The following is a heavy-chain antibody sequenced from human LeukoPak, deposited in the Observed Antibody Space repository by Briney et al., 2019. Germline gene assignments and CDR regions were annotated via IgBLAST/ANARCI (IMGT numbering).Heavy chain of an antibody. CDR2: ISARGGVT. Sequence: PGGSLRLSCAASGLTFTSYSMIWIRQAPGKGLEWVSAISARGGVTYYADSVKGRFTLSRDNTKYTLYLQMNTLRAEDTAVYYCAKHEGATPFDFWGRGNLVTVSS. CDR3: AKHEGATPFDF. CDR1: GLTFTSYS. V-gene: IGHV3-23*01. D-gene: IGHD1-26*01. J-gene: IGHJ4*02.